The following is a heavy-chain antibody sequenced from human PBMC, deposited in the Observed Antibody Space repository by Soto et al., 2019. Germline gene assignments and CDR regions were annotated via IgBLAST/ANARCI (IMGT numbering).Heavy chain of an antibody. Sequence: GGSLRLSCAASGFTFSSYAMSWVRQAPGKGLEWVSAISGSGGSTYYADSVKGRFTISRDNSKNTLNLQMNSLRAEDTAVYYWARDTYSSGGYYFNYGGQGTRVTVSS. J-gene: IGHJ4*03. D-gene: IGHD6-19*01. CDR1: GFTFSSYA. V-gene: IGHV3-23*01. CDR2: ISGSGGST. CDR3: ARDTYSSGGYYFNY.